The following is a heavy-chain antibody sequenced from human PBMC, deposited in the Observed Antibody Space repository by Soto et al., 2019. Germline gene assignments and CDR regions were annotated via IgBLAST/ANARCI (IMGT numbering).Heavy chain of an antibody. CDR3: ARGVVGATYYYYGMDV. D-gene: IGHD1-26*01. Sequence: EVQLVESGGGLVQPGGSLRLTCAASGFTFSSYDMHWVRQATGKGLEWVSAIGTAGDTYYPGYVKGRFTISRENAKNSLYLQMNSLRAEDTAVYYCARGVVGATYYYYGMDVWGQGTTVTVSS. CDR2: IGTAGDT. J-gene: IGHJ6*02. V-gene: IGHV3-13*01. CDR1: GFTFSSYD.